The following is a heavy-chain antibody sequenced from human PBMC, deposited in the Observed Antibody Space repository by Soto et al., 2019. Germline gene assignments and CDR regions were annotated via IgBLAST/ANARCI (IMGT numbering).Heavy chain of an antibody. J-gene: IGHJ4*02. D-gene: IGHD6-6*01. CDR3: ASSSRQYSTIDY. CDR1: GGSISSGGYY. V-gene: IGHV4-31*03. Sequence: QVQLQESGPGLVKPSQTLSLTCTVSGGSISSGGYYWSWIRQHPGKGLEWIGYIYYSGSTYYNPSLTSRVTISVDTSKNQFSLKLSSVTAADTAVYYCASSSRQYSTIDYWGQGTLVTVSS. CDR2: IYYSGST.